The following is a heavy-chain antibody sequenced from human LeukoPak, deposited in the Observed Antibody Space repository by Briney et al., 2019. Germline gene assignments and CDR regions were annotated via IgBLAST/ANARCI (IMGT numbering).Heavy chain of an antibody. Sequence: ASVKVSCKASGYTFTGYHMHWVRQAPGQGLEWMGWINPNSGGTNYAQKFQGRVTMTRDTSISTAYMELSRLRSDDTAVYYCARDRLMVRGQVGYWGQGTLVTVSS. CDR2: INPNSGGT. CDR3: ARDRLMVRGQVGY. CDR1: GYTFTGYH. J-gene: IGHJ4*02. D-gene: IGHD3-10*01. V-gene: IGHV1-2*02.